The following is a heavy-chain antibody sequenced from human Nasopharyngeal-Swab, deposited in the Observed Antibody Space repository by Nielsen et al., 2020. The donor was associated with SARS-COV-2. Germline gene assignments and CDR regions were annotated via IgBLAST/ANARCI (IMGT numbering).Heavy chain of an antibody. CDR1: GFTVSSNY. Sequence: ETLSLTCAASGFTVSSNYMSWVRQAPGKGLEWVSVIYSGGSTYYADSVKGRFTISRDNSKNTLYLQMNSLRAEDTAVYYCARDRPQGGLSGYGDAFDIWGQGTMVTVSS. CDR2: IYSGGST. CDR3: ARDRPQGGLSGYGDAFDI. J-gene: IGHJ3*02. D-gene: IGHD5-12*01. V-gene: IGHV3-66*01.